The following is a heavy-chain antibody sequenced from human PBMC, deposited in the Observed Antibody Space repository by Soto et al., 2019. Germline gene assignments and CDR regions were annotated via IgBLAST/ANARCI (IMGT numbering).Heavy chain of an antibody. J-gene: IGHJ6*02. V-gene: IGHV3-66*01. CDR1: GFTVSSNY. D-gene: IGHD6-13*01. CDR3: ARDQQQLVRYYYYYGMDV. CDR2: IYSGGST. Sequence: SLRLSYAASGFTVSSNYMSRVRQAPGKGLEWVSVIYSGGSTYYADSVKGRFTISRDNSKNTLYLQMNSLRAEDTAVYYCARDQQQLVRYYYYYGMDVWGQGTTVTVSS.